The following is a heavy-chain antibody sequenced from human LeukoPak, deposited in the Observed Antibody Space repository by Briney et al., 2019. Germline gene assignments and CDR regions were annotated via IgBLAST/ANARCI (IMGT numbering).Heavy chain of an antibody. Sequence: LPGGSLRLSCAASGFTFSSYAMHWVRQAPGKGLEWVAVISYDGSNKYYADSVKGRFTISRDNSKNTLYLQMNSLRAEDTAAYYCARSLGGSSDYWGQGTLVTVSS. CDR1: GFTFSSYA. J-gene: IGHJ4*02. V-gene: IGHV3-30-3*01. CDR2: ISYDGSNK. D-gene: IGHD1-26*01. CDR3: ARSLGGSSDY.